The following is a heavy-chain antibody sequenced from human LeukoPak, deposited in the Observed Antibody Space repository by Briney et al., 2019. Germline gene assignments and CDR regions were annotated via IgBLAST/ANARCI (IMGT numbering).Heavy chain of an antibody. CDR1: GFSLSSYW. Sequence: GGSLRLSYTTSGFSLSSYWMHWVRQVPGKGLVWVSRINSDGTRTDYADSVKGRFTISRDNAKNTLYLQMNSLRAEDTSVYYCASELATGYWGQGTLVTVSS. CDR2: INSDGTRT. D-gene: IGHD3-9*01. V-gene: IGHV3-74*01. J-gene: IGHJ4*02. CDR3: ASELATGY.